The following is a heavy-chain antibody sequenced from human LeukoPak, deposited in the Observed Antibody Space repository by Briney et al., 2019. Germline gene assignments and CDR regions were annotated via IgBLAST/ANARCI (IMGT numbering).Heavy chain of an antibody. CDR3: ARRLVGATANFDY. CDR1: GGSVSSSSYY. CDR2: IYYSGST. Sequence: PSETLSLTCTVSGGSVSSSSYYWGWIRQPPGKGLEWIGTIYYSGSTNYNPSLKSRVTISVDTSKNQFSLEVSSVTAADTAVYYCARRLVGATANFDYWGQGTLDTVSS. D-gene: IGHD1-26*01. J-gene: IGHJ4*02. V-gene: IGHV4-39*01.